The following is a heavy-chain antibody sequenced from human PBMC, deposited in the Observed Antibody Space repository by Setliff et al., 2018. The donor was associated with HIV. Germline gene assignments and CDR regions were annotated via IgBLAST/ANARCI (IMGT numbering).Heavy chain of an antibody. CDR1: GDSASNSRYY. D-gene: IGHD6-19*01. CDR3: ARGRRSSGWYVYH. Sequence: SETLSLTCTVSGDSASNSRYYWAWIRQPPGKGLEYIGSIHYDEKTYYNPSLKSRATISLDTSKNQFSLKLTSVTAADTAVYYCARGRRSSGWYVYHWGQGTLVTVSS. V-gene: IGHV4-39*07. J-gene: IGHJ4*02. CDR2: IHYDEKT.